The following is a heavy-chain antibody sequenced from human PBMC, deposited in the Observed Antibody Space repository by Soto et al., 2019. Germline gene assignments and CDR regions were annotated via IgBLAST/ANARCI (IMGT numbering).Heavy chain of an antibody. J-gene: IGHJ5*02. CDR3: ARGGRGAGNWFDP. CDR1: GFTFSSYS. V-gene: IGHV3-48*01. CDR2: ISSSSSTI. Sequence: EVQLVESGGGLVQPGGSLRLYCAASGFTFSSYSMNWVRQAPGKGLEWVSYISSSSSTIYYADSVKGRFTISRDNAKNSLYLQMNSLSAEDTAVYYCARGGRGAGNWFDPWGQGTLVTVSS.